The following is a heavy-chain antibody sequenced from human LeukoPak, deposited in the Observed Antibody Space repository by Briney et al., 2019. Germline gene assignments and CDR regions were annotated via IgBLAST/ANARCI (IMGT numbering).Heavy chain of an antibody. V-gene: IGHV3-48*03. D-gene: IGHD6-19*01. CDR2: IASSGTTK. CDR3: TLLAVASDFDY. Sequence: GGSLRLSCAVSRFPFSVYEMNWVRQAPGKGLEWVSNIASSGTTKYYADSVKGRFSISRVNAKSSLYLQMNSLRVEDTAVYYCTLLAVASDFDYWGQGALVTVSS. CDR1: RFPFSVYE. J-gene: IGHJ4*02.